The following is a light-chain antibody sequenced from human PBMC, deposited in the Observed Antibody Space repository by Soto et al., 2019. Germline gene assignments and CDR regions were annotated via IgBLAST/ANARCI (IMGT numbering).Light chain of an antibody. Sequence: VMTPSPATLSVSPGERATLYCRASQSVSSNLAWYQQKPGQAPRLLIYGASTRATGIPARFSGSGSGTEFTLTISSLQSEDFAVYYCQQYNNWPRTFGQGTRREIK. J-gene: IGKJ5*01. V-gene: IGKV3-15*01. CDR2: GAS. CDR3: QQYNNWPRT. CDR1: QSVSSN.